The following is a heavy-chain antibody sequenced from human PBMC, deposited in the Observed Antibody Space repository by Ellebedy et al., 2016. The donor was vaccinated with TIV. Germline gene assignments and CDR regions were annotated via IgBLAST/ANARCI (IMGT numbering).Heavy chain of an antibody. CDR1: GGSINSSNYY. V-gene: IGHV4-39*01. J-gene: IGHJ4*02. CDR2: IYYSGST. Sequence: MPSETLSLTCTVSGGSINSSNYYWGWIRQPPGKGLEWIGSIYYSGSTYYNPSLKSRVTISVDTSNNQFALKLSSVTAADTAVYYCARTYSPHCTNGVCYMAYYFDYWGQGTLVTVSS. CDR3: ARTYSPHCTNGVCYMAYYFDY. D-gene: IGHD2-8*01.